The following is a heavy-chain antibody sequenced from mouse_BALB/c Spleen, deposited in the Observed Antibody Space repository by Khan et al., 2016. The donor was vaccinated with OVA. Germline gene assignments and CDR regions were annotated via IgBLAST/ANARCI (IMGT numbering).Heavy chain of an antibody. J-gene: IGHJ3*01. CDR2: IRFDGSN. D-gene: IGHD3-1*01. CDR1: GYSITRGYF. V-gene: IGHV3-6*02. Sequence: VQLKESGPGLVKPSQSLSLTCSVTGYSITRGYFWNWIRQFPGNELEWMGYIRFDGSNNYNPSLSNRISITRDTSKNQFFLKLNSVTPEDTSTYYCARGGSSGPAWFTYWGHGTLVTVSA. CDR3: ARGGSSGPAWFTY.